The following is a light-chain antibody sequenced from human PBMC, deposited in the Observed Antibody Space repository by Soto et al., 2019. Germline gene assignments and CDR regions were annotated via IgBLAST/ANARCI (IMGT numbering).Light chain of an antibody. J-gene: IGLJ1*01. CDR2: GVT. Sequence: QSVLTQPASVSGSPGQSITISCTGTSSDVGAYNYVSWYQQYLGKAPKLMIYGVTNRPSGVSNRFSGSKTGNTASLTISGLQAEDEADYYCFSHRGGDSHVFGTGTKLTVL. CDR1: SSDVGAYNY. CDR3: FSHRGGDSHV. V-gene: IGLV2-14*01.